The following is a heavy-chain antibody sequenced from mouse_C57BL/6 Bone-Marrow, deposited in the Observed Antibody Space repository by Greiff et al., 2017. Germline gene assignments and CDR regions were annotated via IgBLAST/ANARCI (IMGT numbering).Heavy chain of an antibody. V-gene: IGHV5-17*01. CDR1: GFTFSDYG. CDR3: ARLYYYGSSLSYWYFDV. Sequence: EVHLVESGGGLVKPGGSLKLSCAASGFTFSDYGMHWVRQAPEKGLEWVAYISSGSSTIYYADTVKGRFTISRDNAKNTLFLQMTSLRSEDTAMYYCARLYYYGSSLSYWYFDVWGTGTTVTVSS. CDR2: ISSGSSTI. J-gene: IGHJ1*03. D-gene: IGHD1-1*01.